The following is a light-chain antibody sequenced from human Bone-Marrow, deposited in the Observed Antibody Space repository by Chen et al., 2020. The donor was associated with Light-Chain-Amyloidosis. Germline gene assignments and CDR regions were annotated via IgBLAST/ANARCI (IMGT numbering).Light chain of an antibody. CDR1: TGAVTSCYY. V-gene: IGLV7-43*01. J-gene: IGLJ3*02. CDR3: LLYYAGAWV. Sequence: QTVVTQEPSLTVSPGGTVTLTCASSTGAVTSCYYPNWFQQKPGQAPRALIYSTDNKHSWTPDRFSGSLLGGKAALTLSGVLPEDEAEYYCLLYYAGAWVFGGGTKLTVL. CDR2: STD.